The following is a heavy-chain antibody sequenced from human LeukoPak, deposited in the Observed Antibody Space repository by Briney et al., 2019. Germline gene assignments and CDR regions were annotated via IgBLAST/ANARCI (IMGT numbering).Heavy chain of an antibody. CDR3: ARQTTVTN. D-gene: IGHD4-17*01. J-gene: IGHJ4*02. CDR1: GGSISSGYY. V-gene: IGHV4-38-2*02. Sequence: SETLSLTCTVSGGSISSGYYWGWIRQPPGKGLEWIGSIYHSGSTYYNPSLKSRVTISVDTSKNQFSLKLSSVTAADTAVYYCARQTTVTNWGQGTLVTVSS. CDR2: IYHSGST.